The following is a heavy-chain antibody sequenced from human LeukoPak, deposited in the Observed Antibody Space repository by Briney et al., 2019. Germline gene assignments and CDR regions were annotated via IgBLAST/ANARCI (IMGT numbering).Heavy chain of an antibody. Sequence: KPGGSLRLSCAASGFTFSTYSMNWVRQAPGKGLEWVSSITSPVGRMYYADSLKGRITISRDNARSTLYLQMNSLRAEDTAVYYCARDTAGAEAVYYFDYWGQGTLVTVSS. D-gene: IGHD6-13*01. V-gene: IGHV3-21*01. J-gene: IGHJ4*02. CDR3: ARDTAGAEAVYYFDY. CDR1: GFTFSTYS. CDR2: ITSPVGRM.